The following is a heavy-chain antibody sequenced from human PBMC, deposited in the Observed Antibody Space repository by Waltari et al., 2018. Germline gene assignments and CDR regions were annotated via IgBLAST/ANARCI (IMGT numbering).Heavy chain of an antibody. J-gene: IGHJ4*02. CDR2: ISSRRSYI. CDR1: GFSFSSYS. CDR3: ASGTSD. D-gene: IGHD1-7*01. V-gene: IGHV3-21*01. Sequence: EVQLVESGGGLVKPGGSLRLSCAASGFSFSSYSMNWVRQAPEKGLEWVSSISSRRSYIYYADSEKGRFTISRDNAKNSLYLQMNSLRAEDTAVYYCASGTSDWGQGTLVTVSS.